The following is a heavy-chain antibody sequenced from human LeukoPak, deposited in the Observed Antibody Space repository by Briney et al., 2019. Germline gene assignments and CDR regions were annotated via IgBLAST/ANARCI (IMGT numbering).Heavy chain of an antibody. V-gene: IGHV4-34*01. J-gene: IGHJ4*02. D-gene: IGHD1-26*01. CDR3: ARGLGRGKGAYYFDY. Sequence: PSETLSLTCAVYGGSFSGYYWSWIRQPPGKGLEWIGEINHSGSTNYNPSLKSRVTISVDTSKNQFSLKLSSVTAADAAVYYYARGLGRGKGAYYFDYWGQGTLVTVSS. CDR1: GGSFSGYY. CDR2: INHSGST.